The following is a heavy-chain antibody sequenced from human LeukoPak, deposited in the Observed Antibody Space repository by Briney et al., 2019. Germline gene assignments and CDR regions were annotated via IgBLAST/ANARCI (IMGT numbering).Heavy chain of an antibody. J-gene: IGHJ4*02. D-gene: IGHD6-6*01. CDR1: GFTFSSYS. Sequence: GGSLRLSCAASGFTFSSYSMNWVRQAPGKGLEGVSSISSSSSYIYYADSVKGRFTISRDNAKNSLYLQMNSLRAEDTAVYYCAREGAEYSSSFFPVDYWGQGTLVTVSS. CDR3: AREGAEYSSSFFPVDY. CDR2: ISSSSSYI. V-gene: IGHV3-21*01.